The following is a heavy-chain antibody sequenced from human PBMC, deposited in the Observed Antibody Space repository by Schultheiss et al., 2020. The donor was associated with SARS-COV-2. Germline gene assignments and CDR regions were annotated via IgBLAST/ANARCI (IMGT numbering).Heavy chain of an antibody. V-gene: IGHV3-23*01. Sequence: GGSLRLSCAASGFIFSTNGMTWVRQPPGKGLEWVSTIFDDGESTHYADSVKGRFGISRDNSKNTLYLQMNTLRAEDTAVYYCAKSDGGNYYGSFDYWGQGTLVTVSS. CDR1: GFIFSTNG. CDR3: AKSDGGNYYGSFDY. D-gene: IGHD1-26*01. J-gene: IGHJ4*02. CDR2: IFDDGEST.